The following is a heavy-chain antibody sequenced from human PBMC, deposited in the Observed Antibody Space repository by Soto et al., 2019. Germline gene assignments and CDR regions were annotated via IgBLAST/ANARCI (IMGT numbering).Heavy chain of an antibody. J-gene: IGHJ3*01. Sequence: PSETLSLTCTVSGGSISSGGCYWSWIRQQPGKGLEWIGYIYYSGNTYYNPSLKSRVTISVDTSKNQFSLKLSSVTAADTAVYFCARDYQLLSVGAFDFWGQGTMVTVSS. D-gene: IGHD2-2*01. CDR2: IYYSGNT. V-gene: IGHV4-31*03. CDR3: ARDYQLLSVGAFDF. CDR1: GGSISSGGCY.